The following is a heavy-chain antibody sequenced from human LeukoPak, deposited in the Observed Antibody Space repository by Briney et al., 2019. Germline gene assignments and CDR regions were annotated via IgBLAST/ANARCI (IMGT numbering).Heavy chain of an antibody. CDR2: VPYDGSNE. V-gene: IGHV3-30*02. CDR3: AKDHRYSGSYYDY. CDR1: GFTFSSYG. J-gene: IGHJ4*02. Sequence: GGSLRLSCAASGFTFSSYGMHWVRQAPGKGLEWVAFVPYDGSNEYYADSVKGRFTISRDNSKNTLYLQMNSLRAEDTAVYYCAKDHRYSGSYYDYWGQGTLVTVSS. D-gene: IGHD1-26*01.